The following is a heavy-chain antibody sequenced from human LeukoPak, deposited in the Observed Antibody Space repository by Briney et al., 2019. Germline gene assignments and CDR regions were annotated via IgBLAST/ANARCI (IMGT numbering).Heavy chain of an antibody. CDR2: SIPIFCTA. CDR1: GGSFSSYA. Sequence: SVKVYCKASGGSFSSYAISWVRHAPGQGLECGGGSIPIFCTAHYAQKFQGRVTITADASTSTAYMELSSLRSEATAVYYCARSPAAYCSSTSCSFGYMDVWGKGTTVTVSS. CDR3: ARSPAAYCSSTSCSFGYMDV. J-gene: IGHJ6*03. D-gene: IGHD2-2*01. V-gene: IGHV1-69*13.